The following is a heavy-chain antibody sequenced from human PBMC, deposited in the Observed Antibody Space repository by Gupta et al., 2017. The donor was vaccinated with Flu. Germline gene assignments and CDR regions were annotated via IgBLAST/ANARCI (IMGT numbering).Heavy chain of an antibody. CDR3: ARDYIVATIGGAFDY. Sequence: APGKGLEWVAVISYDGSNKYYADSVKGRFTISRDNSKNTLYLQMNSLRAEDTAVYYCARDYIVATIGGAFDYWGQGTLVTVSS. D-gene: IGHD5-12*01. J-gene: IGHJ4*02. V-gene: IGHV3-30-3*01. CDR2: ISYDGSNK.